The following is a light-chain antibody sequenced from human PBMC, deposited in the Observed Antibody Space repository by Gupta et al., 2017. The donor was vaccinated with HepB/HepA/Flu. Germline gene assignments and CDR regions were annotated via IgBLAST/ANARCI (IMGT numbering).Light chain of an antibody. Sequence: QSALAQPAPVSGSPGQSITISCTGTSSDVGAYDYVSWYQQHPGKAPKLMIYYVTSRPSGVSNRFSGSKSGNTASLTISGLQPEDEADYYCTSYTSSNTHVFGTGTKVTVL. V-gene: IGLV2-14*01. CDR2: YVT. CDR3: TSYTSSNTHV. J-gene: IGLJ1*01. CDR1: SSDVGAYDY.